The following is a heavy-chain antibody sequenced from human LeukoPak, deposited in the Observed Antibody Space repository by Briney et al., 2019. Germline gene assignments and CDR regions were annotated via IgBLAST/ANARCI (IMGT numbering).Heavy chain of an antibody. D-gene: IGHD3-10*01. J-gene: IGHJ4*02. Sequence: ASVKVSCKVSGYTLTELSMHWVRQAPGKGLEWMGVFDPDDGETIYAQKFQGRVTMTEDTSTDTAYMELSSLRSEDTAVYYCATLYYYGSGSPDYWGQGTLVTVSS. CDR3: ATLYYYGSGSPDY. CDR1: GYTLTELS. CDR2: FDPDDGET. V-gene: IGHV1-24*01.